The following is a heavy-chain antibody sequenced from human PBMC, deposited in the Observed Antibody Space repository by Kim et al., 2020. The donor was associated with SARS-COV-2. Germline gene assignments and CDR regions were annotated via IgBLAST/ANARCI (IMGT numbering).Heavy chain of an antibody. CDR3: AREGVYCSSTSCYLPFDY. D-gene: IGHD2-2*01. J-gene: IGHJ4*02. V-gene: IGHV3-21*01. CDR1: GFTFSSYS. CDR2: ISSSSSYI. Sequence: GGSLRLSCAASGFTFSSYSMNWVRQAPGKGLEWVSSISSSSSYIYYADSVKGRFTISRDNAKNSLYLQMNSLRAEDTAVYYCAREGVYCSSTSCYLPFDYWGQGTLVTVSS.